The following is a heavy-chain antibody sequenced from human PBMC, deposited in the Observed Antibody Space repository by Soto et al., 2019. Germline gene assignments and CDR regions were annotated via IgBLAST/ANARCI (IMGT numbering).Heavy chain of an antibody. CDR1: GFSLTTPGMC. J-gene: IGHJ6*02. Sequence: SGPTLVNPRQTLTLTCTFSGFSLTTPGMCVSWIRQPPGKALEWLAVIDWDDDRYYSTSLKTRLSISMDTSKNQVVLEMTNVAPVDTATHYCAHIRGAGAYYYYPMDVWGQGTTVTVSS. V-gene: IGHV2-70*12. CDR2: IDWDDDR. D-gene: IGHD3-10*01. CDR3: AHIRGAGAYYYYPMDV.